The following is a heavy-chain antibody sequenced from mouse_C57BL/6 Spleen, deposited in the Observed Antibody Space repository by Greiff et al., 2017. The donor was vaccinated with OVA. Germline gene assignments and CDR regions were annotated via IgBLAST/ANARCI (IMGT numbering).Heavy chain of an antibody. Sequence: EVQRVESGGGLVKPGGSLKLSCAASGFTFSDYGMHWVRQAPEKGLEWVAYISSGSSTIYYADTVKGRFTISSDNAKNTLFLQMTSLRSEDTAMYYCARGTFTTVVAPSYAMDYWGQGTSVTVSS. CDR2: ISSGSSTI. CDR1: GFTFSDYG. V-gene: IGHV5-17*01. CDR3: ARGTFTTVVAPSYAMDY. D-gene: IGHD1-1*01. J-gene: IGHJ4*01.